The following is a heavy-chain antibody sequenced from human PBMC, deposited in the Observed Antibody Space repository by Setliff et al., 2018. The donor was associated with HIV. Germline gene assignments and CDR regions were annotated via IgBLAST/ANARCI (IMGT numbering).Heavy chain of an antibody. CDR1: GFTFSSAW. Sequence: GGSLRLSCAASGFTFSSAWMGWVRQAPAKGLEWVANISPDGSATYYVDSVKGRFTISRDNAKSSLYLQMNSLRAEDTAIYYCARLWGLKEDTFDIWGQGTMVTVSS. CDR3: ARLWGLKEDTFDI. V-gene: IGHV3-7*02. D-gene: IGHD3-16*01. J-gene: IGHJ3*02. CDR2: ISPDGSAT.